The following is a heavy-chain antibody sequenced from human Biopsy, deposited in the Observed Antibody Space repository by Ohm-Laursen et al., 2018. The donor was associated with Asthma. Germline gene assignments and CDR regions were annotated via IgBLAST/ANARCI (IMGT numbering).Heavy chain of an antibody. D-gene: IGHD1-26*01. V-gene: IGHV1-18*01. J-gene: IGHJ4*02. CDR1: GGTFSSYA. CDR3: ARDGPVGAPSDY. Sequence: DSVKVSCKASGGTFSSYAISWVRQAPGQGLEWMGWINAYNGNTNYAQKLQGRVTMTTDTSTSTAYMELRSLRSDDTAVYYCARDGPVGAPSDYWGQGTLVTVSS. CDR2: INAYNGNT.